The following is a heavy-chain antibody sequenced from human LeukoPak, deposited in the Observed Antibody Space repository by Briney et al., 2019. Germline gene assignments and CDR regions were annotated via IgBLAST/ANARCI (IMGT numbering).Heavy chain of an antibody. V-gene: IGHV4-59*01. CDR1: GGSITGYY. J-gene: IGHJ4*02. Sequence: SETLSLTCTVSGGSITGYYWSWIRQPPGKGLEWIGQIYYTGGTSYNPSLKSRVTISVDTSKNQFSLKLSSVTASDTAMYYCLRHSSSWRFAFDSWGRGTLVTVSS. CDR2: IYYTGGT. D-gene: IGHD6-13*01. CDR3: LRHSSSWRFAFDS.